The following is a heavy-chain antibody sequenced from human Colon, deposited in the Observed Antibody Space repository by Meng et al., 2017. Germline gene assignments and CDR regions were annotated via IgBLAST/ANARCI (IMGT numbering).Heavy chain of an antibody. Sequence: VRLVDQGPGGAKPSSTVSLECAGPGASITTMNWWNWVRQAPGKGLGWIGDVFHTGGTSYNPSLESRLTISVDRSKNQFYLNLRSVTAADTATYYCARGGDWGFDYWGPGTLVTVSS. CDR3: ARGGDWGFDY. J-gene: IGHJ4*02. CDR2: VFHTGGT. D-gene: IGHD3-16*01. CDR1: GASITTMNW. V-gene: IGHV4-4*02.